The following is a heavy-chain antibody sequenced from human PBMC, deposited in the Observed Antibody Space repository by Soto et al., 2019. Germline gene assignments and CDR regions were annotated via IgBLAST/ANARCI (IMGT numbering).Heavy chain of an antibody. CDR1: GGSISSYY. CDR3: ARGDGCSSTSCYLPHAYYYYYYMDV. J-gene: IGHJ6*03. Sequence: SETLSLTCTVSGGSISSYYWSWIRQPPGKGLEWIGYIYYSGSTNYNPSLKSRVTISVDTSKNQFSLKLSSVTAADTAVYYCARGDGCSSTSCYLPHAYYYYYYMDVWGKGTTVTVSS. D-gene: IGHD2-2*01. V-gene: IGHV4-59*01. CDR2: IYYSGST.